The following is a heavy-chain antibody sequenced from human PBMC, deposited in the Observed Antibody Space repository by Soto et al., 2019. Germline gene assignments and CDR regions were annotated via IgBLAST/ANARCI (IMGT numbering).Heavy chain of an antibody. D-gene: IGHD4-17*01. Sequence: SVKVSCEASGGGFSTYAITWVRQAPGQGLEWMGGITPIFDTTNYAQKFQGRVTITADESTTTVHMELTSLRSEDTAVYYCATGGTTVTRRFDYWGQGTLVTVSS. J-gene: IGHJ4*02. CDR3: ATGGTTVTRRFDY. V-gene: IGHV1-69*13. CDR2: ITPIFDTT. CDR1: GGGFSTYA.